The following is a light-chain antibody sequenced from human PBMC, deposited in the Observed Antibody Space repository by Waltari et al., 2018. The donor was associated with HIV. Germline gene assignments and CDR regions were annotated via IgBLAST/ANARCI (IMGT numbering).Light chain of an antibody. Sequence: SSVLTQPPSVSVAPGKTAMISCRGNNIERKSGHLYQQKAGQAPVLLIYYDSDRPSGIPGRFSGSNSGNTATLTISRVGDGDEADYYCQVWDSSSDHGLFGGGTKLTVL. V-gene: IGLV3-21*04. CDR1: NIERKS. CDR2: YDS. J-gene: IGLJ2*01. CDR3: QVWDSSSDHGL.